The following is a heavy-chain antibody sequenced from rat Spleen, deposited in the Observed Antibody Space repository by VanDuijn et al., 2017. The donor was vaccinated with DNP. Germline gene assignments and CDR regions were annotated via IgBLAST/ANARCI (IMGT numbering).Heavy chain of an antibody. CDR1: GYSITSCC. D-gene: IGHD1-6*01. CDR2: ISYSGST. V-gene: IGHV3-1*01. J-gene: IGHJ2*01. CDR3: ARGDILRSFDY. Sequence: EVQLQESGPGLVKPSQSLSLTCSVTGYSITSCCRWTWIRKFPGNKMEWVGYISYSGSTSYNPSLKSRISITRDTSKNQSILQLNSVTTEDTATYYCARGDILRSFDYWGQGVMVTVSS.